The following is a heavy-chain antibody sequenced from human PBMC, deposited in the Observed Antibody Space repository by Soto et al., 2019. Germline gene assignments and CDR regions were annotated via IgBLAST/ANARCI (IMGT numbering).Heavy chain of an antibody. D-gene: IGHD3-22*01. CDR1: GYTFTSYG. V-gene: IGHV1-18*01. CDR2: ISAYNGNT. Sequence: ASVKVSCKASGYTFTSYGISWVRQAPGQGLEWMGWISAYNGNTNYAQKLQGRVTMTTDTSTSTAYMELRSLRSDDTAVYYCARGGAYYYDSSGYYPQDWFGPWGQGTLVTVSS. J-gene: IGHJ5*02. CDR3: ARGGAYYYDSSGYYPQDWFGP.